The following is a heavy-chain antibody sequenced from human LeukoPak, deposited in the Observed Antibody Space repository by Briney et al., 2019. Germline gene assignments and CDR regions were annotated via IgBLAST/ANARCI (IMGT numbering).Heavy chain of an antibody. CDR1: GYTVTGYY. Sequence: ASVKASGKASGYTVTGYYMHGVRQAPGQGRGGMGWINPNSGGTNYAQKFQGSVTMTRDTSISTAYMELSRLRSDDTAVYYCARGGGVGAAAGVYYSDYWGQGPLVTVSS. D-gene: IGHD6-13*01. V-gene: IGHV1-2*02. J-gene: IGHJ4*02. CDR3: ARGGGVGAAAGVYYSDY. CDR2: INPNSGGT.